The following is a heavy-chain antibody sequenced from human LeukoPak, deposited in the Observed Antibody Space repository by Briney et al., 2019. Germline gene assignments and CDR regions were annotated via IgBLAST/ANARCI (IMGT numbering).Heavy chain of an antibody. CDR1: GYTFTSYG. CDR2: MDPNSGNT. V-gene: IGHV1-8*03. CDR3: ARSLRDYYGSGV. Sequence: ASVKVSCKASGYTFTSYGISWVRQAPGQGLEWMGWMDPNSGNTGYAQKFQGRVTITRNTSISTAYMELSSLRSEDTAVYYCARSLRDYYGSGVWGQGTLVTVSS. D-gene: IGHD3-10*01. J-gene: IGHJ4*02.